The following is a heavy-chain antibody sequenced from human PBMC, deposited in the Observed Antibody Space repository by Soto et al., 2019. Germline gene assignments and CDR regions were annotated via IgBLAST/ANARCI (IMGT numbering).Heavy chain of an antibody. D-gene: IGHD6-13*01. CDR2: IIPIFGTA. Sequence: QVQLVQSGAEVKKPGSSVKVSCKASGGTFSSYAISWVRQAPGQGLEWMGGIIPIFGTANYAQKLQGRVTITADESTSTAYMERSRLRSEETAVYDCARDWQQRVGRRWYNGFDPWGQGTLVTVSS. CDR1: GGTFSSYA. J-gene: IGHJ5*02. V-gene: IGHV1-69*01. CDR3: ARDWQQRVGRRWYNGFDP.